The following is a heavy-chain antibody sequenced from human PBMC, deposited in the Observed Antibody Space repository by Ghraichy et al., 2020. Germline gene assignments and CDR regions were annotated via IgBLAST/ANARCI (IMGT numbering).Heavy chain of an antibody. D-gene: IGHD3-10*02. V-gene: IGHV3-23*01. CDR3: AKKFGLRSGKRYFDY. J-gene: IGHJ4*02. CDR1: GFTFSSYA. Sequence: GGSLRLSCAASGFTFSSYAMSWVRQAPGKGLEWVSAISGSGGSTYYADSVKGRFTISRDNSKNTLYLQMNSLRAEDTAVYYCAKKFGLRSGKRYFDYWGQGTRVTVSS. CDR2: ISGSGGST.